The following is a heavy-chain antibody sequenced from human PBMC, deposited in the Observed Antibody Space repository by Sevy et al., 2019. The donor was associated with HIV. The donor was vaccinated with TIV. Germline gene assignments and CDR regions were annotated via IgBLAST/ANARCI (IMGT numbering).Heavy chain of an antibody. CDR3: ARVSPAFIYDDAFDI. Sequence: GGSLRLSCAASGFTVSSNYMSWVRQAPGKGLQWVSVIYSGGSTYYADSVKGRFTISRDNSKNTLYLQMNSLRAEDTAVYYCARVSPAFIYDDAFDIWGQRTMVTVSS. CDR2: IYSGGST. CDR1: GFTVSSNY. V-gene: IGHV3-53*01. D-gene: IGHD3-3*01. J-gene: IGHJ3*02.